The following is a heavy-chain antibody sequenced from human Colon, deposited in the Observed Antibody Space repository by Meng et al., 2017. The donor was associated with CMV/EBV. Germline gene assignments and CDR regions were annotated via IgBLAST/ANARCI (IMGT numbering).Heavy chain of an antibody. CDR2: ISTHNGYT. CDR1: GYIFTSYG. J-gene: IGHJ6*02. Sequence: ASVKVSCKVSGYIFTSYGISWARQAPGQGLEWMGWISTHNGYTSYAQKFQDRVTMTTDTSTSTAYMELRSLRSDDTAVYYCARGHYYYYYGMDVWGQGTTVTVSS. CDR3: ARGHYYYYYGMDV. V-gene: IGHV1-18*01.